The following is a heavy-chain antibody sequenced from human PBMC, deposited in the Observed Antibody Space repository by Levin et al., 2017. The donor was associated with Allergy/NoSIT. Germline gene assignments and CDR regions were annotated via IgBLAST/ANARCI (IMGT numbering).Heavy chain of an antibody. V-gene: IGHV4-4*07. J-gene: IGHJ3*02. CDR3: AREPNVDIVATIYDDAFDS. CDR2: IYTSGST. D-gene: IGHD5-12*01. Sequence: SETLSLTCTVSGGSISSYYWSWIRQPAGKGLEWIGRIYTSGSTNYNPSLKSRVTMSVDTSKNQFSLKLSSVTAADTAVYYCAREPNVDIVATIYDDAFDSWGQGTMVTVSS. CDR1: GGSISSYY.